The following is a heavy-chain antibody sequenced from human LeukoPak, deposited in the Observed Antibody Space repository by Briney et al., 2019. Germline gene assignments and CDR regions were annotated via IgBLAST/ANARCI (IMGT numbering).Heavy chain of an antibody. D-gene: IGHD3-3*01. V-gene: IGHV3-9*01. CDR1: GFTFDDYA. CDR2: ISWNSGSI. Sequence: GGSLRLSCAASGFTFDDYAMHWVRQAPGKGLEWVSGISWNSGSIGYADSVKGRFTISRDNAKNSLYLQTNSLRAEDTALYYCAKDPYYDFWSGPNPLYYFDYWGQGTLVTVSS. J-gene: IGHJ4*02. CDR3: AKDPYYDFWSGPNPLYYFDY.